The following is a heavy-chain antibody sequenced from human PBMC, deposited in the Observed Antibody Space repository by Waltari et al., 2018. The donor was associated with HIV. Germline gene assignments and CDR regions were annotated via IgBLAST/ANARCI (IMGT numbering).Heavy chain of an antibody. CDR2: INPSGGST. V-gene: IGHV1-46*03. J-gene: IGHJ5*01. CDR3: ARGRDGDYDS. Sequence: VQPVHCGAEVKKPRPSVKASCKASGTPLTSYYIHWVRQAPGQGLEWMGFINPSGGSTTYAQKFQGRVTMTTDTSTSTVYMDLSSLRSEDTAVYYCARGRDGDYDSWGQGTLVTVSS. CDR1: GTPLTSYY. D-gene: IGHD4-17*01.